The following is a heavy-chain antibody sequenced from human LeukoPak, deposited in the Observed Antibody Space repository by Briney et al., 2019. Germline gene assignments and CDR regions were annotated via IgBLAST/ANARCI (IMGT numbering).Heavy chain of an antibody. V-gene: IGHV4-30-4*08. CDR3: AREETYYDFWSGYPGDYYYYMDV. CDR2: IYYSGST. CDR1: GGSISSGDYY. J-gene: IGHJ6*03. Sequence: PSQTLSLTCTVSGGSISSGDYYWSWIRQPPGKGLEWIGYIYYSGSTYYNPSLKSRVTISVDTSKNQFSLKLSSVTAADTAVYYCAREETYYDFWSGYPGDYYYYMDVWGKGTTVTVSS. D-gene: IGHD3-3*01.